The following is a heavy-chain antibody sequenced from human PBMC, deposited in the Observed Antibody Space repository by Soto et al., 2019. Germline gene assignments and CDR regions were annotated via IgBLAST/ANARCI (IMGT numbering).Heavy chain of an antibody. J-gene: IGHJ5*01. CDR2: IYKSTTT. CDR3: ARGRYCLTGRCFPNWFDS. V-gene: IGHV4-30-4*01. D-gene: IGHD2-15*01. CDR1: GDSISTVDYF. Sequence: SETLSLTCSASGDSISTVDYFWAWIRQPPGQALEYIGYIYKSTTTYYNPSFESRVAISLDTSKSQFSLNVTSVTAADTAVYFCARGRYCLTGRCFPNWFDSWGQGTLVTVSS.